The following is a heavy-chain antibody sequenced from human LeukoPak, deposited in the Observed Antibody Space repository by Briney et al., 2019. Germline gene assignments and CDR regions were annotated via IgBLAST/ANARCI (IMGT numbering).Heavy chain of an antibody. CDR1: GFTFSNYS. Sequence: GGSLRLLCAASGFTFSNYSMNWVRQAPGKGLEWVSFISSGSTLIYYADSVKGRFTVSRDNAKNSLFLQMNGLRAEDTAIYYCARERIYGDYFDYWGQGALVTVSS. CDR2: ISSGSTLI. V-gene: IGHV3-21*01. J-gene: IGHJ4*02. D-gene: IGHD4-17*01. CDR3: ARERIYGDYFDY.